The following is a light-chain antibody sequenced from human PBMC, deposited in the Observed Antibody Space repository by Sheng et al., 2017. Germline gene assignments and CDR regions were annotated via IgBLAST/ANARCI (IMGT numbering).Light chain of an antibody. Sequence: EIVMTQFPAALSVSPGERATLSCRASETIDNNLAWYQQKPGQAPRLLIHGASTRATDVPARFSGSGSGTEFTLTITSLQSEDSAVYYCQQYNNWPPYSFGQGTKLEIK. CDR3: QQYNNWPPYS. V-gene: IGKV3-15*01. J-gene: IGKJ2*03. CDR1: ETIDNN. CDR2: GAS.